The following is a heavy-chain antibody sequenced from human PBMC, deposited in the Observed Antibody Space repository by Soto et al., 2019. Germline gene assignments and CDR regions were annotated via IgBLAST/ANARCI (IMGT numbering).Heavy chain of an antibody. J-gene: IGHJ4*02. CDR1: GYTFTSYG. CDR3: AKDRVGTTATRDFDY. V-gene: IGHV1-18*01. D-gene: IGHD1-1*01. Sequence: QVQLVQSGAEVKETGASVKVSCKASGYTFTSYGVSWVRQAPGQGLEWMGWISTNNGNTNYPQKFQGRVTMTTDTSTGTAYMELRSLRSDDTAVYYCAKDRVGTTATRDFDYWGQGTLVTVSS. CDR2: ISTNNGNT.